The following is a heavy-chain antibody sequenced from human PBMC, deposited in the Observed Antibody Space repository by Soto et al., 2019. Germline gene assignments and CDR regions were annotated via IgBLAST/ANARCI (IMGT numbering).Heavy chain of an antibody. CDR2: INHSGST. D-gene: IGHD1-20*01. J-gene: IGHJ4*01. CDR3: ARASRSAAYTCIKPAYYFDY. Sequence: SETLSLTCAVYGGSFSGYYWSWIRQPPGKGLEWIGEINHSGSTNYNPSLKSRVTISVDTSKNQFSLKLSTVTAADTAVYYCARASRSAAYTCIKPAYYFDYSGHGTLVTVSS. V-gene: IGHV4-34*01. CDR1: GGSFSGYY.